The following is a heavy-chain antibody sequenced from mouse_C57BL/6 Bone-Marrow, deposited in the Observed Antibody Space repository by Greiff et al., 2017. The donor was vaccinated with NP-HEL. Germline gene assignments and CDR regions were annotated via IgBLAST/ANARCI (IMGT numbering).Heavy chain of an antibody. J-gene: IGHJ4*01. CDR1: GYTFTDYY. CDR2: INPNNGGT. V-gene: IGHV1-26*01. Sequence: VQLQQSGPELVKPGASVKISCKASGYTFTDYYMNWVKQSHGKSLEWIGDINPNNGGTSYNQKFKGKATLTVDKSSSTAYMELRSLTSEDSAVYYCARRYYGSFYYAMDYWGQGTSVTVSS. D-gene: IGHD1-1*01. CDR3: ARRYYGSFYYAMDY.